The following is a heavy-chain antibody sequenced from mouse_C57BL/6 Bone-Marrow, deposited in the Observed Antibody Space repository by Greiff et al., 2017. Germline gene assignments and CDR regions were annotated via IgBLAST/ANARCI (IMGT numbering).Heavy chain of an antibody. CDR2: ISSGGSYT. J-gene: IGHJ4*01. CDR3: ARQCNYEGAMDY. CDR1: GFTFSSYG. Sequence: DVKLVESGGDLVKPGGSLKLSCAASGFTFSSYGMSWVRQTPDKRLEWVATISSGGSYTYYPDSVKGRFTISRDNAKNTLYLQMSSLKSEDTAMYYCARQCNYEGAMDYWGQGTSVTVSS. V-gene: IGHV5-6*02. D-gene: IGHD2-1*01.